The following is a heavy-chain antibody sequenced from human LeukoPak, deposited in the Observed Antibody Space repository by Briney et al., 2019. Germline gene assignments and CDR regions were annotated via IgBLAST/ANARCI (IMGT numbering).Heavy chain of an antibody. CDR3: AKEGTRSHSQWAFDF. V-gene: IGHV3-30*18. CDR2: ISDGGTHL. Sequence: GGSLRLSCAASGFTFSIYAMSWVRQAPGQGLEWVAVISDGGTHLYYADSVKGRFTISRDNSESTMYLQMNSLRVGDTAEYYCAKEGTRSHSQWAFDFWGQGTMVTVSS. CDR1: GFTFSIYA. D-gene: IGHD6-19*01. J-gene: IGHJ3*01.